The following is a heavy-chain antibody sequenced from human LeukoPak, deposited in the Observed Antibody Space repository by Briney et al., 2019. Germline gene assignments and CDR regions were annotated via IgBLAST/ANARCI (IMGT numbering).Heavy chain of an antibody. CDR3: ARDAYYYGSESYFFDF. CDR2: ISGYNGNP. Sequence: ASVKVSCKASGYTFTSYGISWVRQAPGQGLEWMGWISGYNGNPNYAQKLQGRVTMTTDTSTSTAYMELRSLRSDDTAVYYCARDAYYYGSESYFFDFWGQGTLVTVSS. CDR1: GYTFTSYG. D-gene: IGHD3-10*01. J-gene: IGHJ4*02. V-gene: IGHV1-18*01.